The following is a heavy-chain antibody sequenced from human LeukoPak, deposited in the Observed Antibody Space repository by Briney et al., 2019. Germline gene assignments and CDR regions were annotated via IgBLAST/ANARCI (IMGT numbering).Heavy chain of an antibody. CDR3: ASGGPSGGFDY. D-gene: IGHD2-15*01. CDR2: ISSSGSTI. Sequence: GGSLTLSCEDSGFTFRSYEMNWVRQAPGKGLEWVSYISSSGSTIYYADSVKGRFTISRDNAKNSLYLQMNSLRAEDTAVYYCASGGPSGGFDYWGQGTLVTVSS. CDR1: GFTFRSYE. V-gene: IGHV3-48*03. J-gene: IGHJ4*02.